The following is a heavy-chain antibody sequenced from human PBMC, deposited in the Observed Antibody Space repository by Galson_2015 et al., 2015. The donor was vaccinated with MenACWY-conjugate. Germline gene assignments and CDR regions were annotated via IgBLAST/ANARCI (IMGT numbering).Heavy chain of an antibody. CDR3: ARVSGYSYGYYDW. J-gene: IGHJ4*02. CDR1: GFTFSTYS. Sequence: SLRLSCAASGFTFSTYSMNWVRQAPGKGLEWVSYISSSSSTIYYADSVKGRFTISRDNAKNSLYLQMNTLRDEDTAVYYCARVSGYSYGYYDWWGQGTLFTVSS. CDR2: ISSSSSTI. V-gene: IGHV3-48*02. D-gene: IGHD5-18*01.